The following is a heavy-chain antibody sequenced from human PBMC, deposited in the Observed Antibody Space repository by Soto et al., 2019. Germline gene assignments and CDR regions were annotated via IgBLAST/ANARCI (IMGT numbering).Heavy chain of an antibody. Sequence: GGCLRLSCAASGFTFSDYYMSWMRQAPGKGLEWLSYSSNSGTYTRYADSVKGRFSISRDNAKNSLFLQINSLRGEDTAIYYCARSGDNYNVLDYWGQGXPVTVYS. J-gene: IGHJ4*02. D-gene: IGHD3-10*02. CDR1: GFTFSDYY. CDR2: SSNSGTYT. V-gene: IGHV3-11*06. CDR3: ARSGDNYNVLDY.